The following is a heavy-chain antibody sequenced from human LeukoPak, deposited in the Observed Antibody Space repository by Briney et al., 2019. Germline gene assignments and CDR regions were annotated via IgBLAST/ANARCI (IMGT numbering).Heavy chain of an antibody. CDR2: IRRSGGRT. J-gene: IGHJ4*02. CDR1: GFTFSSYA. CDR3: AKDLGPQQRGCGYGYLAQ. D-gene: IGHD5-18*01. V-gene: IGHV3-23*01. Sequence: GGSLRLSCAASGFTFSSYAMRWVRQAPGKGLEWVSAIRRSGGRTYYADSVKGRFTVSRANYKTTLYLNMNSMRAEDTAVYYCAKDLGPQQRGCGYGYLAQWGQGTLVTVSS.